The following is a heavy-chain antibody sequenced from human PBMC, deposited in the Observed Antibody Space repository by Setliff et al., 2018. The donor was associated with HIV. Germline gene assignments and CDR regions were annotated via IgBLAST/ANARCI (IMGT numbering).Heavy chain of an antibody. CDR2: IIPMLGTA. J-gene: IGHJ4*02. Sequence: ASVKVSCKASGGTLSKYAIIWVRQAPGQGLEWMGGIIPMLGTADYAQKFQGSVTIIADESTSTAYMELSSLRSEDTAVYYCARESSSGWYDYWGQGTLVTVSS. CDR1: GGTLSKYA. D-gene: IGHD6-19*01. V-gene: IGHV1-69*13. CDR3: ARESSSGWYDY.